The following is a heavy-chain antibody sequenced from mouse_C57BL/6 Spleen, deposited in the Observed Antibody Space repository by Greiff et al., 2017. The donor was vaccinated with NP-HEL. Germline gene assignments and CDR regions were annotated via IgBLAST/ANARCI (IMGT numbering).Heavy chain of an antibody. CDR2: IDPSDSYT. CDR3: ARGGGSSPWYAMDY. D-gene: IGHD1-1*01. Sequence: QVQLQQPGAELVKPGASVKLSCKASGYTFTSYWMQWVKQRPGQGLEWIGEIDPSDSYTNYNQKFKGKATLTVDTSSSTAYMQLSSLTSEDSAVYYCARGGGSSPWYAMDYWGQGTSVTVSS. J-gene: IGHJ4*01. V-gene: IGHV1-50*01. CDR1: GYTFTSYW.